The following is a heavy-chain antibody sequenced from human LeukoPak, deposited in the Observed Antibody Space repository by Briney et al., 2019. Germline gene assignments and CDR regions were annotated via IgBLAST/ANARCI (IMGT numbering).Heavy chain of an antibody. J-gene: IGHJ4*02. CDR3: VATLAVVRGVIRGDDY. Sequence: GGSLRLSCGASGFTFTSYAMHWVRQAPGKGLEWVAIISFDGRDKYYGDFVKGRFTISRDNTKNTLYLQMNSLRAEDTAVYYCVATLAVVRGVIRGDDYWGRGTLVTVSS. CDR2: ISFDGRDK. D-gene: IGHD3-10*02. CDR1: GFTFTSYA. V-gene: IGHV3-30*03.